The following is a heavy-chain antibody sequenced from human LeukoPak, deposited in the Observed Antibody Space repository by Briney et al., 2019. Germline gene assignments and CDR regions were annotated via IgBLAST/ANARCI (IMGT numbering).Heavy chain of an antibody. D-gene: IGHD3-9*01. Sequence: GGSLRLSCAASGFTFSNAWMSWVRQAPGKGLEWVGRIKSKTDGGTTDYAAPVKGRFTISRDDSKNTLYLQMNSLKTEDTAVYYCTTDRGVRYFDWLLSGSYFDYWGQGTLVTVSS. CDR3: TTDRGVRYFDWLLSGSYFDY. J-gene: IGHJ4*02. V-gene: IGHV3-15*01. CDR2: IKSKTDGGTT. CDR1: GFTFSNAW.